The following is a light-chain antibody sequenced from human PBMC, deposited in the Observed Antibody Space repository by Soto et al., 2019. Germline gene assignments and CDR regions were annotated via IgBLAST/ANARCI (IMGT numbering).Light chain of an antibody. J-gene: IGKJ2*01. Sequence: EIVLTQSPGTLSLSPGERVTLSCRAIQSVSSNYLAWYQHKPGQAPRLIIYGASARATGIPDRFSGSGSGTDFTLTISRLEPEDFEVYYCQQYSSSLYTFGQGTKVDIK. CDR2: GAS. CDR3: QQYSSSLYT. CDR1: QSVSSNY. V-gene: IGKV3-20*01.